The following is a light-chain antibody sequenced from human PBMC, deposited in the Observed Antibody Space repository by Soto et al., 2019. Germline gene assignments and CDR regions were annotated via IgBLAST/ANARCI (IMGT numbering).Light chain of an antibody. CDR3: QHYALSSRT. CDR1: QDIVTY. V-gene: IGKV1-5*01. Sequence: IHMTQSPSTVSASVGESVTISCRASQDIVTYLSSYQQKPGKAPKLLIFAASTLQSGVSTRFRGSGSGSDFSLTISLLQPDDAGVYFRQHYALSSRTFGAGTRVDTK. CDR2: AAS. J-gene: IGKJ4*02.